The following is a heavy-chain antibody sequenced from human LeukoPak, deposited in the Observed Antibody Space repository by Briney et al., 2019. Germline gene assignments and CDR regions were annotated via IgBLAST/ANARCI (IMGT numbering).Heavy chain of an antibody. V-gene: IGHV4-4*07. CDR1: GGSMSSYY. J-gene: IGHJ4*02. CDR3: ARGSTVTTGLMGYFDY. Sequence: PSETLSLTCTVSGGSMSSYYWSWIRQPAGKGLDWLGRIYTSGSTNYNPSLNSRVTMSVDKSKTQFSLKLSSVTAADTAVYYCARGSTVTTGLMGYFDYWGQGTLVTVSS. CDR2: IYTSGST. D-gene: IGHD4-17*01.